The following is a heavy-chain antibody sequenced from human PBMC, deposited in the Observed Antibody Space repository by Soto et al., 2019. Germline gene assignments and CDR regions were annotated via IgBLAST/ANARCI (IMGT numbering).Heavy chain of an antibody. CDR1: VDSVSSKSAA. V-gene: IGHV6-1*01. D-gene: IGHD1-26*01. CDR2: TYYRSKWST. J-gene: IGHJ4*02. Sequence: PSQTLSLNCAISVDSVSSKSAAWNWIRQSPSRGLEWLGRTYYRSKWSTDYAVSVKSRITINPDTSKNHFSLQLNSVTPEDTAVYYCTGALSGSYYSWGQGTLVTVSS. CDR3: TGALSGSYYS.